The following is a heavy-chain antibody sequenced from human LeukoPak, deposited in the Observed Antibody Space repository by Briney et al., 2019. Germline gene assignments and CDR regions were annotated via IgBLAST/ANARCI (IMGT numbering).Heavy chain of an antibody. V-gene: IGHV3-30*02. D-gene: IGHD5/OR15-5a*01. CDR3: SKDIIVSIDY. CDR1: GFTFSSYG. Sequence: PGGSLRLSCAASGFTFSSYGMHWVRQAPGKGLVWVAFIRYDGSNKYYADSVKGRFTISRDNSKNTLYLQMNSLRAEDTAVYYCSKDIIVSIDYWGQGTLVTVSS. CDR2: IRYDGSNK. J-gene: IGHJ4*02.